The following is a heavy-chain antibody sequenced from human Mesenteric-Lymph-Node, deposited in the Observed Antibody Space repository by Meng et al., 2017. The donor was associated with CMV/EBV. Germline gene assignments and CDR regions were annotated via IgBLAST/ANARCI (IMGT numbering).Heavy chain of an antibody. J-gene: IGHJ4*02. CDR3: ARGSSYDILTGYFDY. V-gene: IGHV4-34*01. Sequence: QVQLHQWGARLLKPSETLSVTVAVYGGSFSGYYCNWIRQSPEKGLEWIGEINHSGSTTYNPSFTSRIIISVDTSTNQISLNMSSVTAADTAVYYCARGSSYDILTGYFDYWGQGALVTVSS. CDR1: GGSFSGYY. CDR2: INHSGST. D-gene: IGHD3-9*01.